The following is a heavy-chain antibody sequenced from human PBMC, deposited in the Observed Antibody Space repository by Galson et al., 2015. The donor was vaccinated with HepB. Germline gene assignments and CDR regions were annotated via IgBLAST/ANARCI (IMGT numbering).Heavy chain of an antibody. V-gene: IGHV4-59*01. CDR3: ARGGFSSSGWFDP. J-gene: IGHJ5*02. Sequence: ETLSLTCSVSGVDISHYYWSWIRQTPGKGLEWIGYIDHYGRTDQNPSLNSRVTMSVDTSTSTVSLRLTSVTAADTAVYFCARGGFSSSGWFDPWGQGILVVVS. D-gene: IGHD3-16*01. CDR2: IDHYGRT. CDR1: GVDISHYY.